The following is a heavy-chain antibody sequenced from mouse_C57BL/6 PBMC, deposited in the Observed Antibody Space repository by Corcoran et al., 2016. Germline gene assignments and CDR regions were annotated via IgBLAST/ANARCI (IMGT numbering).Heavy chain of an antibody. CDR2: IYPGSGNT. CDR1: GYSFTSYY. D-gene: IGHD1-1*01. Sequence: QVQLQQSGPELVKPGASVKISCKASGYSFTSYYIHWVKQRPGQGLEWIGWIYPGSGNTKYNEKFKGKATLPADTSSSTAYMQLSSLTSEDSAVYYCARWDYYGSRAWLDYWGQGTLVTVSA. J-gene: IGHJ3*01. V-gene: IGHV1-66*01. CDR3: ARWDYYGSRAWLDY.